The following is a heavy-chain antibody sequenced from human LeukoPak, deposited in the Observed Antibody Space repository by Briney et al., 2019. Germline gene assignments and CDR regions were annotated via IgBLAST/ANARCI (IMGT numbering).Heavy chain of an antibody. Sequence: KSSETLSLTCTVSGGSISSSSSYWGWIRQPPGKGLEWIGNIYYSGSTYYNPSLKSRVTISVDTSKNQFCLKLSSVTVADTAVYYCARIPLGPDGYNSRWGQGTLVTVSS. J-gene: IGHJ4*02. CDR1: GGSISSSSSY. V-gene: IGHV4-39*07. D-gene: IGHD5-24*01. CDR3: ARIPLGPDGYNSR. CDR2: IYYSGST.